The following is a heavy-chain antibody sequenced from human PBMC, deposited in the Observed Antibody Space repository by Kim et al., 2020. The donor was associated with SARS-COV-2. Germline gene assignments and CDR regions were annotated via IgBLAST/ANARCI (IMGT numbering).Heavy chain of an antibody. V-gene: IGHV3-48*02. CDR3: ARDRSSTFDY. Sequence: TIYFAAPVRGRFTSSRDDAKNSLYLQMNSLRDEDTAVYYCARDRSSTFDYWCQGTLVTVSS. D-gene: IGHD2-15*01. J-gene: IGHJ4*02. CDR2: TI.